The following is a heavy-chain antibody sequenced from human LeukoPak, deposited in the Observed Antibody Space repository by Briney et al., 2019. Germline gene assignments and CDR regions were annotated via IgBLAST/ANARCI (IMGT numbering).Heavy chain of an antibody. CDR1: GFTFSSYS. V-gene: IGHV3-21*04. D-gene: IGHD3-16*01. CDR3: ARGAHGGRDY. CDR2: ISSSSSYI. J-gene: IGHJ4*02. Sequence: GGSLRLSCAASGFTFSSYSMNWVRQAPGKGLEWVSSISSSSSYIYYADSVKGRFTISRGNAKNSLYLQMNSLRAEDTAVYYCARGAHGGRDYWGQGTLVTVSS.